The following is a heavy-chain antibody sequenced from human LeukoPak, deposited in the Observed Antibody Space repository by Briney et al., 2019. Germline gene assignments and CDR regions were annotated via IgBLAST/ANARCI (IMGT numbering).Heavy chain of an antibody. CDR3: AREYPRLGARYCSGGSCYHNWFDP. Sequence: LGASVKVSCKASGYTFTSYAMQWVRQAPGQRLEWMGWINAGNGNTKYSQKFQGRVTITRDTSASTAYMELSSLRSEDTAVYYCAREYPRLGARYCSGGSCYHNWFDPWGQGTLVTVSS. CDR2: INAGNGNT. V-gene: IGHV1-3*01. D-gene: IGHD2-15*01. CDR1: GYTFTSYA. J-gene: IGHJ5*02.